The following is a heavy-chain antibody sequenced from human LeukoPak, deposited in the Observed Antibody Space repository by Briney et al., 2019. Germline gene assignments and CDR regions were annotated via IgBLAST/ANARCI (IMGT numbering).Heavy chain of an antibody. CDR1: GFTFSDYY. Sequence: GGSLRLSCAASGFTFSDYYMSWIRQAPGKGLEWVSYISSSGSTIYYADSVKGRFTISRDNAKNSLYLQMNSLRAEDTAVYYCARDSAYYDILTGYSQWEGGFDYWGQGTLVTVSS. J-gene: IGHJ4*02. CDR3: ARDSAYYDILTGYSQWEGGFDY. CDR2: ISSSGSTI. V-gene: IGHV3-11*01. D-gene: IGHD3-9*01.